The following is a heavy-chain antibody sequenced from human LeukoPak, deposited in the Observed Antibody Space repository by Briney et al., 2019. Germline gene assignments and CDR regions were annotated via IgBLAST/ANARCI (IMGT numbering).Heavy chain of an antibody. V-gene: IGHV1-2*02. D-gene: IGHD3-22*01. J-gene: IGHJ4*02. Sequence: ASVKVSCKASGDTSTGYYMHWVRQAPGEGVVWMGSINTNSGGTNYAQKFQGRVTMTRDTTISTAYMEPSRLRSDDTGVYYCARDATYYYDSSGYYSDYWGQGTLVTVSS. CDR3: ARDATYYYDSSGYYSDY. CDR2: INTNSGGT. CDR1: GDTSTGYY.